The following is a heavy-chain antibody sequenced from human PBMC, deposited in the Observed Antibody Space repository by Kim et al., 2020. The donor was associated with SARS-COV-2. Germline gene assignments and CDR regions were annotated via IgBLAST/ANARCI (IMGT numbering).Heavy chain of an antibody. Sequence: YSPSFQGHVTISTDQSISTSYLQWSSLKASDTAIYYCARGVQLWSQYYFDYWGQGTLVTVSS. CDR3: ARGVQLWSQYYFDY. D-gene: IGHD5-18*01. J-gene: IGHJ4*02. V-gene: IGHV5-10-1*01.